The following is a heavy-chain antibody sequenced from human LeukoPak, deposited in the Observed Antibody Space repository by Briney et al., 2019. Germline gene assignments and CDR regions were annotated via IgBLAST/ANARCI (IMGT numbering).Heavy chain of an antibody. CDR3: ARAGGREQWPEVYYYYYGMDV. CDR2: IRSSGSTI. Sequence: GGSLRLSCAASGFTFSSYEMNWVRQAPGKGLEWVSYIRSSGSTIYYADSVKGRFTISRDNAKNSLYLQMNSLRAEDTAVYYCARAGGREQWPEVYYYYYGMDVWGQGTTVTVSS. D-gene: IGHD6-19*01. J-gene: IGHJ6*02. V-gene: IGHV3-48*03. CDR1: GFTFSSYE.